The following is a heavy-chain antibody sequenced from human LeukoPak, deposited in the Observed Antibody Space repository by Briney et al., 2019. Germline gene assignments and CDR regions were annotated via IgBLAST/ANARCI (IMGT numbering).Heavy chain of an antibody. Sequence: PETLSLTCTVSGGSISSYYWSWIRQPPGKGLEWIGFIYYGGSTNYNPSLKSRVTISVDTSKNHFSLKLSSVTAADTAVYYCASGTLLDYWGQGTLVTVSS. V-gene: IGHV4-59*01. D-gene: IGHD3-10*01. CDR3: ASGTLLDY. CDR2: IYYGGST. CDR1: GGSISSYY. J-gene: IGHJ4*02.